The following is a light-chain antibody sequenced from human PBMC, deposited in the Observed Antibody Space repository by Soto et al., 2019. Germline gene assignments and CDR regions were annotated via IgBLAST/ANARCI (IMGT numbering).Light chain of an antibody. CDR2: GAS. J-gene: IGKJ5*01. CDR3: QQCSNWPPIT. Sequence: EIVLTHSPGTLSLSPWEIATLSCRASQSVSSSYLAWYQQKPGQAPRLLIYGASNRATGIPARFSGSGFGTDFTLNISSLEPEDAAVYYCQQCSNWPPITFGQGTRLEIK. CDR1: QSVSSSY. V-gene: IGKV3D-20*02.